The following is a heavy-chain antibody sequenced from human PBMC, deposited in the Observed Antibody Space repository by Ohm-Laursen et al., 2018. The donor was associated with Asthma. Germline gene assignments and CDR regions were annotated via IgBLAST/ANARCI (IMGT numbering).Heavy chain of an antibody. J-gene: IGHJ4*02. CDR3: AKLVGYNHPSPFEN. D-gene: IGHD5-24*01. CDR2: ITGSGSTT. Sequence: GSLRLSCSASGFTFSSHAMSWVRQAPGRGLEWVSAITGSGSTTYSADSVKGRFTISRDNSKNTLYLQMNSLRAEDTAVYYCAKLVGYNHPSPFENWGQGTLVTVSS. V-gene: IGHV3-23*01. CDR1: GFTFSSHA.